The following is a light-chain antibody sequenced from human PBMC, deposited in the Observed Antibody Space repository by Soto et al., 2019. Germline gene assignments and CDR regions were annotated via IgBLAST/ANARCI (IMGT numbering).Light chain of an antibody. CDR3: QQSFSKFLYT. Sequence: DIPMTQSPSSLSASVGDRVTITCRASQSISSYLNWYQQKPGKAPKLLIYAASSLQSGVPSRFSGSGSGTDFTLTISSLQPEDFAPYYCQQSFSKFLYTFGQGTKLEIK. V-gene: IGKV1-39*01. J-gene: IGKJ2*01. CDR2: AAS. CDR1: QSISSY.